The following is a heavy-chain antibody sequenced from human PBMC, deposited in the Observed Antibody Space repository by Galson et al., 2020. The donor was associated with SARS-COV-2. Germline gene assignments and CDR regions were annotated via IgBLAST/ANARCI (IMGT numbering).Heavy chain of an antibody. Sequence: SQTLSLTCAVYGGSFSGYYWSWIRQPPGKGLEWIGEIIHSGSTNYNPSLKSRVTISVDTSKNQFSLKLSSVTAADTAVYYCARGPGWGYNLDYWGQGTLVTVSS. CDR3: ARGPGWGYNLDY. J-gene: IGHJ4*02. CDR2: IIHSGST. D-gene: IGHD5-12*01. CDR1: GGSFSGYY. V-gene: IGHV4-34*01.